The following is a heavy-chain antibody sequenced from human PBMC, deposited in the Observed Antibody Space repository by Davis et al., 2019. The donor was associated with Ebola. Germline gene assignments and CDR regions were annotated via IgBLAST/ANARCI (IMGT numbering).Heavy chain of an antibody. CDR1: GFTFSSYG. J-gene: IGHJ6*02. CDR3: ARGLTTFNYYYYGMDV. CDR2: IWYDGSNT. D-gene: IGHD1-1*01. Sequence: GGSLRLSCAASGFTFSSYGMHWVRQAPGKGLEWVAVIWYDGSNTYYADSVKGRFTISRDNSKNTLYLQMNSLRAEDTAVYYCARGLTTFNYYYYGMDVWGQGTTVTVSS. V-gene: IGHV3-33*08.